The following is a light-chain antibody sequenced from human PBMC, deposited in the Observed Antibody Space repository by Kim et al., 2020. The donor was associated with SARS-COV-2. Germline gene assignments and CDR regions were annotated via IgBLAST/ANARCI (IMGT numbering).Light chain of an antibody. CDR1: SSDVGGYNY. V-gene: IGLV2-8*01. CDR3: SSYAGSNTVV. Sequence: QSALTQPPSASGSPRQSVTISCTGASSDVGGYNYVSWYQHHPGKAPKLMIYEVSRRPSGVPDRFSGSKSGNTASLTVSGLQAEDEADYYCSSYAGSNTVVFGTGTKVTVL. J-gene: IGLJ1*01. CDR2: EVS.